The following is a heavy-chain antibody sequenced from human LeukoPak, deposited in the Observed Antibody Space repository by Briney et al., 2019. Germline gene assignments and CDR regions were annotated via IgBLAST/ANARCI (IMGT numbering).Heavy chain of an antibody. CDR1: GFTFSDYY. CDR2: ISSSGSTI. J-gene: IGHJ4*02. D-gene: IGHD2-2*01. V-gene: IGHV3-11*04. CDR3: ARSADIVVVPAAPFDY. Sequence: KPGGSLRLSCAASGFTFSDYYMSWIRQAPGKGLEWVSYISSSGSTIYYADSVKGRFTISRDNAKNSLYLQTNSLRAEDTAVYYCARSADIVVVPAAPFDYWGQGTLVTVSS.